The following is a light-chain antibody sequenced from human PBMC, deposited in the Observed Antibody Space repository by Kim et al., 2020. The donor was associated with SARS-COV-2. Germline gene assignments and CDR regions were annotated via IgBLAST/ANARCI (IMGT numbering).Light chain of an antibody. CDR3: GTWDNRLNTVV. Sequence: GQKVTSSCSGRRAHIGNGFISWFQQLPGTAPKLLIYDNNKRPSGIPDRFSGSKSVTSATLGITGLQTGDEADYYCGTWDNRLNTVVFGGGTKVTVL. J-gene: IGLJ3*02. CDR1: RAHIGNGF. V-gene: IGLV1-51*01. CDR2: DNN.